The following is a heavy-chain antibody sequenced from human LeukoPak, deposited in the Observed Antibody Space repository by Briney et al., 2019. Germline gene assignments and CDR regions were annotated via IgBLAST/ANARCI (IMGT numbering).Heavy chain of an antibody. J-gene: IGHJ4*02. Sequence: QNGGCLRVSCVASVDSSFIFWMSSGCGDLGGGVGWGAKIKQEGSVVQDVDSVKGRFTISRNNAKNSLYLQMNSLRAEDTAVYYCAKNLPGGPYDFWSGTFDYWGQGTLVTVSS. V-gene: IGHV3-7*01. CDR3: AKNLPGGPYDFWSGTFDY. CDR2: IKQEGSVV. D-gene: IGHD3-3*01. CDR1: VDSSFIFW.